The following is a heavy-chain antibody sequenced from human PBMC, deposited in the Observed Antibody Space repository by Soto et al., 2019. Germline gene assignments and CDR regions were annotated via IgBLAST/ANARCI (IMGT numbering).Heavy chain of an antibody. J-gene: IGHJ6*03. V-gene: IGHV4-34*01. CDR2: INHSGST. Sequence: SETLSLTCAVYGGSFSGYYWSWIRQPPGKGLEWIGEINHSGSTNYNPSLKSRVTISVDTSKNQFSLKLSSVTAADTAVYYCARGRGAARTHYYYYYYYMDVWGKGTTVTVSS. D-gene: IGHD6-6*01. CDR3: ARGRGAARTHYYYYYYYMDV. CDR1: GGSFSGYY.